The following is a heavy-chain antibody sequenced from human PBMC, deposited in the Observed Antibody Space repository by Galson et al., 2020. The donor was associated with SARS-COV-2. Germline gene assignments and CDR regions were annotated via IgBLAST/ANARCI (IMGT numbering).Heavy chain of an antibody. CDR1: GFTFSIFN. D-gene: IGHD4-17*01. CDR2: FSDDGRHK. V-gene: IGHV3-30*04. J-gene: IGHJ6*02. Sequence: GESLKISCAASGFTFSIFNMHWVRQAPGKGLEWVAVFSDDGRHKYYADSVKGRFTVSRDNANKTLFLHINSLRPEDTGVYFCARDPTRLRNHYHYGMDVWGQGTTVIVSS. CDR3: ARDPTRLRNHYHYGMDV.